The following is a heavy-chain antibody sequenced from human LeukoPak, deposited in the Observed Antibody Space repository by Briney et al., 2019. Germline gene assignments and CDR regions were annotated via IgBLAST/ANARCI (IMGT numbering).Heavy chain of an antibody. CDR2: FDPEKSER. D-gene: IGHD2-15*01. CDR3: ATGNSLGYCKGGRCFNY. V-gene: IGHV1-24*01. CDR1: GDTLSELP. J-gene: IGHJ4*02. Sequence: ASVKVSCKVSGDTLSELPMHWVRQAPGKGLEWMGRFDPEKSERIYAQNLRGRVTMTEETSTDTAFLELSSLTSEDTAVYYCATGNSLGYCKGGRCFNYWGQGTQVIVSS.